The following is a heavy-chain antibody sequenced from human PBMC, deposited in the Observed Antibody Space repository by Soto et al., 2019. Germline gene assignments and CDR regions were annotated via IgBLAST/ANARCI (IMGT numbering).Heavy chain of an antibody. V-gene: IGHV3-64*01. CDR1: GFTFSNYA. J-gene: IGHJ4*02. CDR3: ARDPIPSYYDFWSGYSGYFDY. CDR2: ISSNGGST. Sequence: PGGSLRLSCAASGFTFSNYAMHWVRQAPGKGLEYVSAISSNGGSTYYANSVKGRFTISRDNSKNTLYLQMGSLRAEDMAVYYCARDPIPSYYDFWSGYSGYFDYWGQGTLVTVSS. D-gene: IGHD3-3*01.